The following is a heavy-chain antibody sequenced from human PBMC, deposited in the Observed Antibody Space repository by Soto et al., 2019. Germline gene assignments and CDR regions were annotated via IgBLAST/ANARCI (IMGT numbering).Heavy chain of an antibody. CDR3: ARGQRQRREITIFGVVTLYNWFDP. CDR1: GYTFTSYD. CDR2: MNPNSGNT. J-gene: IGHJ5*02. Sequence: QVQLVQSGAEVKKPGASVKVSCKASGYTFTSYDINWVRQATGQGLEWMGWMNPNSGNTGYAQKFQGKVTMTRNTSISTAYMELSSLRSEDTAVYYCARGQRQRREITIFGVVTLYNWFDPWGQGTLVTVSS. V-gene: IGHV1-8*01. D-gene: IGHD3-3*01.